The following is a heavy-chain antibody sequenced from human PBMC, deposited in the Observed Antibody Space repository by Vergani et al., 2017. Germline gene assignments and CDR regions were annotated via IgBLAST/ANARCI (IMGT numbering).Heavy chain of an antibody. CDR1: GYSISSGYY. V-gene: IGHV4-38-2*01. D-gene: IGHD3-22*01. CDR3: ARHDIGDRYDYDSGGYPDY. Sequence: QVQLQESGPGLVKPSETLSLTCAVSGYSISSGYYWGWIRQPPGKGLEWIGSIYHSGNIYYNPSLKSRVTISVDTSKTQFSLKLRSVTAADTAVYYCARHDIGDRYDYDSGGYPDYWGQGTLVTVSS. CDR2: IYHSGNI. J-gene: IGHJ4*02.